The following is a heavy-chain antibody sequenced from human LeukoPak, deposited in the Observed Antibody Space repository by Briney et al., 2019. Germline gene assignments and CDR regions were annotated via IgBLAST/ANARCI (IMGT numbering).Heavy chain of an antibody. CDR3: AADSSSWLLFDY. V-gene: IGHV4-59*06. D-gene: IGHD6-13*01. Sequence: SETLSLTCAVYGGSFSGYYWSWIRQPPGKGLEWIGYIYYSGSTYYNPSLKSRVTISVDTSKNQFSLKLSSVTAADTAVYYCAADSSSWLLFDYWGQGTLVTVSS. J-gene: IGHJ4*02. CDR2: IYYSGST. CDR1: GGSFSGYY.